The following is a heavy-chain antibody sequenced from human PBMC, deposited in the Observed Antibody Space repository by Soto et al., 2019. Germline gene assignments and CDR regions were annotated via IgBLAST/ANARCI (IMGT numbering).Heavy chain of an antibody. V-gene: IGHV5-51*01. J-gene: IGHJ6*02. CDR2: IYPGDSDT. Sequence: GEFLKISCKGSGYSFTSYWIGWVRQMPGKGLEWMGIIYPGDSDTRYSPSFQGQVTISADKSISTAYLQWSSLKASDTAMYYCARQAVTIYYGMDVWGQGTTVTVSS. CDR3: ARQAVTIYYGMDV. D-gene: IGHD6-19*01. CDR1: GYSFTSYW.